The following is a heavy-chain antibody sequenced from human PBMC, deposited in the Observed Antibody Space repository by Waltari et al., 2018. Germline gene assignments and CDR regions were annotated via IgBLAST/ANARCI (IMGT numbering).Heavy chain of an antibody. CDR3: ARSGTHSSILWWPASRYFDL. V-gene: IGHV4-34*01. J-gene: IGHJ2*01. D-gene: IGHD2-21*01. Sequence: LTCAVYGGSFSGYYWSWIRQPPGKGLEWIGEINHSGSTNYNPSLKSRVTISVDTSKNQFSLKLSSVTAADTAVYYCARSGTHSSILWWPASRYFDLWGRGTLVTVSS. CDR2: INHSGST. CDR1: GGSFSGYY.